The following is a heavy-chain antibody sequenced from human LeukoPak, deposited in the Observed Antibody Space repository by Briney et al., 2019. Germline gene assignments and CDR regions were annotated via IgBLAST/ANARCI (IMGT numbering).Heavy chain of an antibody. CDR2: INTNTGNP. CDR3: ARHDNGVSLDC. V-gene: IGHV7-4-1*02. D-gene: IGHD2-8*01. J-gene: IGHJ4*02. Sequence: ASVKVSCKASGYIFTNYAVNWVRQAPGQGFQWMGWINTNTGNPTYGQGFTGRFVFSLDTSVSTAYLEISSLKAEDTAVYYCARHDNGVSLDCWGQGTLVTVSS. CDR1: GYIFTNYA.